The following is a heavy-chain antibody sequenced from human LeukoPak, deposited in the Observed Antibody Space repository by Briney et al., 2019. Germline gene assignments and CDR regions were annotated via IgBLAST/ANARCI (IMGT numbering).Heavy chain of an antibody. Sequence: QSGGFLRLSCAASGFTFSSYTMSWFRQAPGKGLEWVSTITTSDGNTYYADSVKGRFTVSRDNSKNTLFLQMNSLRAEDTAVYYCAKDGGLWVSAHWGDSWGRGTLVTVSS. V-gene: IGHV3-23*01. CDR2: ITTSDGNT. J-gene: IGHJ4*02. CDR1: GFTFSSYT. D-gene: IGHD7-27*01. CDR3: AKDGGLWVSAHWGDS.